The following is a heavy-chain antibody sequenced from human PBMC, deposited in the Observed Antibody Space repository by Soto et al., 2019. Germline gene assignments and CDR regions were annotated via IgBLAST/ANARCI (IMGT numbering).Heavy chain of an antibody. CDR3: ARVGSSGWSPDY. J-gene: IGHJ4*02. Sequence: SETLSLTCTVSGGSISGHYWTWIRQPPGKGLEWIGYIFYSGSTNYNPSLKSRVTISVDTSKNQFSLKLSSVTAADTAVYYCARVGSSGWSPDYWGPGTLVTV. D-gene: IGHD6-19*01. CDR2: IFYSGST. CDR1: GGSISGHY. V-gene: IGHV4-59*11.